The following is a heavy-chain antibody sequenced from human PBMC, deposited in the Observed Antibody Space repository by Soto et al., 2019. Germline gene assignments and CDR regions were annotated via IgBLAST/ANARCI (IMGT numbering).Heavy chain of an antibody. CDR1: GYTFTSYG. J-gene: IGHJ6*02. D-gene: IGHD3-10*01. Sequence: ASVKVSCKASGYTFTSYGISWVRQAPGQGLEWMGWISAYNGNTNYAQKLQGRVTMTTDTSTSTAYMELRSLRSDDTAVYYCARVQPNSGYGSGSPPTSSRGGYYYYYGMDFWGPGTTVTVSS. CDR3: ARVQPNSGYGSGSPPTSSRGGYYYYYGMDF. CDR2: ISAYNGNT. V-gene: IGHV1-18*01.